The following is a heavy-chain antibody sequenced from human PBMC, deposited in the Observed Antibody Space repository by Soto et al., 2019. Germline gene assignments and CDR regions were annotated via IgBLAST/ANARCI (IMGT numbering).Heavy chain of an antibody. J-gene: IGHJ6*03. CDR3: ARKGAAASYSHYYIDV. D-gene: IGHD6-13*01. CDR2: IYYSGNT. V-gene: IGHV4-59*01. CDR1: GGSISPYY. Sequence: QVQLQESGPGLVKPSETLSLTCTVSGGSISPYYWSWIRQPPGKGLEWIGYIYYSGNTNYNPSLASRVTISVDTSRNQFSLKLTSVTAADTAVYYCARKGAAASYSHYYIDVWGRGTTVTVSS.